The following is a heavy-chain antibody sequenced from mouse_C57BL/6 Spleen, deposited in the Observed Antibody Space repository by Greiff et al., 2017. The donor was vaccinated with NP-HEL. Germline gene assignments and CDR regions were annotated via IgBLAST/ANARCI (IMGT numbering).Heavy chain of an antibody. CDR1: GYTFTSYW. CDR2: IDPSDSET. D-gene: IGHD1-1*02. V-gene: IGHV1-52*01. Sequence: QVQLQQPGAELVRPGSSVKLSCKASGYTFTSYWMHWVKQRPIQGLEWIGNIDPSDSETHYNQKFKDKATLTVDKSSSTAYMQLSSLTSEDSAVYYCAKGVATDYFDYWGQGTTLTVSS. CDR3: AKGVATDYFDY. J-gene: IGHJ2*01.